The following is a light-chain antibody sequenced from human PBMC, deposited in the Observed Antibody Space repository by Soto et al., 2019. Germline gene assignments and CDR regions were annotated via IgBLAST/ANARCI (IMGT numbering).Light chain of an antibody. J-gene: IGKJ1*01. CDR3: QRYYRYAPT. CDR2: AAS. Sequence: AIRMTQSPSSLSASTGDRVTITCPASQGISSYLAWYQQKPGKAPKLLIHAASTLQSGVPSRFRGSGSGTDFTLTISCLQSEDFATYYSQRYYRYAPTFGQGTKVEIK. CDR1: QGISSY. V-gene: IGKV1-8*01.